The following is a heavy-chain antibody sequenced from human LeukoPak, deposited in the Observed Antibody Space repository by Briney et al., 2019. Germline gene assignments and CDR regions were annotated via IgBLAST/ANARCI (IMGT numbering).Heavy chain of an antibody. V-gene: IGHV4-61*02. J-gene: IGHJ4*02. CDR1: GGSISSGSYY. D-gene: IGHD5-18*01. Sequence: PSQTLSLTCTVSGGSISSGSYYWSWIRQPAGKGLEWIGRIYTSGSTNYNPSLKSRVTISVDTSKNQFSLKLSSVAAADTAVYHCASKYSYVGGYFDYWGQGTLVTVSS. CDR2: IYTSGST. CDR3: ASKYSYVGGYFDY.